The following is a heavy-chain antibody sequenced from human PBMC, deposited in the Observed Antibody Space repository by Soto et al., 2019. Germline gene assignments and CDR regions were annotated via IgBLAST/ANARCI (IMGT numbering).Heavy chain of an antibody. CDR3: ARDQV. CDR2: INPNSGGT. V-gene: IGHV1-2*02. J-gene: IGHJ3*01. Sequence: ASLNGSWKASGYTITVYYMHWVRQAPGQGLEWMGWINPNSGGTNYAQKFQGRVTMTRDTSISTAYMELSRLRSDDTAVYYCARDQVWGQGTMVTVSS. CDR1: GYTITVYY.